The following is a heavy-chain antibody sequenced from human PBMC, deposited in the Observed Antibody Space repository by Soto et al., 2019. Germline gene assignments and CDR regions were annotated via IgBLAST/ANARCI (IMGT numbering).Heavy chain of an antibody. CDR1: GFTFSGYA. D-gene: IGHD6-19*01. CDR2: ISGSGGST. Sequence: GGSLRLSCAASGFTFSGYAMSWVRQAPGKGLEWVSAISGSGGSTYYADSVKGRFTISRDNSKNTLYLQMNSLRAEDTAVYYCAKDNLQIAVAPWSYWGQGTLVTVSS. CDR3: AKDNLQIAVAPWSY. V-gene: IGHV3-23*01. J-gene: IGHJ4*02.